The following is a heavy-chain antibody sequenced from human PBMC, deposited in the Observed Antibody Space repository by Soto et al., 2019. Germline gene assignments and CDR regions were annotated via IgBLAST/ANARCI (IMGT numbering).Heavy chain of an antibody. CDR2: IYSGGTT. V-gene: IGHV3-66*01. J-gene: IGHJ4*02. CDR3: ARGHWVSAYGAGAYFDY. D-gene: IGHD3-16*01. Sequence: EVQLVDSGGGLVQPGGSLRLSCAASGITVSTNYMRWVRQAPGMGLEWVSVIYSGGTTHYEDSVKGRFNISRDNSKNTLYRHMSSLRAEDTAVYYCARGHWVSAYGAGAYFDYWGQGTLVTVSS. CDR1: GITVSTNY.